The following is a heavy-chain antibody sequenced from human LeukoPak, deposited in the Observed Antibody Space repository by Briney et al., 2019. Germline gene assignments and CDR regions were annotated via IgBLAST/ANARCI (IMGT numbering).Heavy chain of an antibody. D-gene: IGHD3-16*02. J-gene: IGHJ4*02. CDR2: INHSGST. CDR1: GGSFSGYY. CDR3: ARGPRDDYVWGSYRWFDY. Sequence: SETLSLTCAVYGGSFSGYYWSWIRPPPGKGLEWIGEINHSGSTNYNPSLKSRVTISVDTSKNQFSLKLSSVTAADTAVYCCARGPRDDYVWGSYRWFDYWGQGTLVTVSS. V-gene: IGHV4-34*01.